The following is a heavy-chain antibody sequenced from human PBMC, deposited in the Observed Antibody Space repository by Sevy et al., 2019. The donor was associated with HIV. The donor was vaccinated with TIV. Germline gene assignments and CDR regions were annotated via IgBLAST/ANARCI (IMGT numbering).Heavy chain of an antibody. Sequence: GGSLKISCKSSGYTFTNYLIGWVRQVPGKGLEWMGIIYPGDSDTRYSPSFQGQVTISAAKSISTAYLQWSSLKASDTAIYYCVRHPGVATLYFDYWGQGTTVTVSS. J-gene: IGHJ4*02. CDR2: IYPGDSDT. CDR1: GYTFTNYL. D-gene: IGHD5-12*01. V-gene: IGHV5-51*01. CDR3: VRHPGVATLYFDY.